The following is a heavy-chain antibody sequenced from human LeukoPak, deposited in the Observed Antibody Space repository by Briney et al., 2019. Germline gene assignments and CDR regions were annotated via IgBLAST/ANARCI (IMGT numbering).Heavy chain of an antibody. J-gene: IGHJ5*02. CDR3: ARDRTVVTITSWFDP. CDR1: GVSISSSNSY. D-gene: IGHD4-23*01. Sequence: SETLSLTCTVSGVSISSSNSYWGWIRQPPGKGLEWIGSIYYSGSTYYNPSLKSRVTISVDTSKNQFSLKLSSVTAADTAVYYCARDRTVVTITSWFDPWGQGTLVTVSS. V-gene: IGHV4-39*07. CDR2: IYYSGST.